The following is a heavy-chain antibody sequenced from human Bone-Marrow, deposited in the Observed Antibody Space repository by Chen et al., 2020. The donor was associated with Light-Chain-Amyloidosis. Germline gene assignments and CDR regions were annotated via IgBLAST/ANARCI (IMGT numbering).Heavy chain of an antibody. J-gene: IGHJ4*02. CDR2: IYPDDSDA. CDR1: GYTLPNYG. CDR3: ARRRDGYNFDY. Sequence: EVQLEQSGPEVTKPGESLKIPCKGSGYTLPNYGIGWVRQMPGKGLEWMGVIYPDDSDARYSPSFEGQVTISADKSITTAYLQWRSLKASDTAMYYCARRRDGYNFDYWGQGTLVTVSS. V-gene: IGHV5-51*01. D-gene: IGHD5-12*01.